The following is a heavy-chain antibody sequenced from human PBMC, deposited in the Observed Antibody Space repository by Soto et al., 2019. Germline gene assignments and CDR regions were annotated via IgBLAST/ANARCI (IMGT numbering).Heavy chain of an antibody. Sequence: PSETLSLTCTASGDSISSRSHYWGWIRQPPGKGLEWIGSIYYSGSSYYNPSLKSRVTISVDTSKNHFSLRLTSVTAADSGVYYCVRHLGAGYFGDSGPDYWGQGILVTVSS. CDR1: GDSISSRSHY. CDR2: IYYSGSS. D-gene: IGHD3-10*01. J-gene: IGHJ4*02. CDR3: VRHLGAGYFGDSGPDY. V-gene: IGHV4-39*02.